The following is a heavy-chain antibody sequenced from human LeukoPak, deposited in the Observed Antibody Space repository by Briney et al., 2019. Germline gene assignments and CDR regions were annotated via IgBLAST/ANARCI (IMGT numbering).Heavy chain of an antibody. Sequence: AGGSLRLSCSASGSTFSDDEMNWGRQAPGKGLDWVSFISSSGSTTDYADSVKGRFTISRDNGKNSLYLQMNSLRAEDTAIYYCARGTFSMYSSGWYVGDWGQGSLVTVSS. V-gene: IGHV3-48*03. J-gene: IGHJ4*02. CDR1: GSTFSDDE. D-gene: IGHD6-19*01. CDR2: ISSSGSTT. CDR3: ARGTFSMYSSGWYVGD.